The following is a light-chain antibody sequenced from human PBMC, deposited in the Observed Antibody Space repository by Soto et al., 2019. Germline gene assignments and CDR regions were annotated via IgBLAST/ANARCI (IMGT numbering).Light chain of an antibody. Sequence: QSALTQPRSVSGSPGQSVTISCTGTSSDVGTYNYVSWYQQPPGKAPKLIIYEVSHRPSGVPVRFSGSKSGNTASLTISGLQAEDEADYYCGSYAGSCISVFGGGTKLTVL. CDR3: GSYAGSCISV. V-gene: IGLV2-11*01. CDR2: EVS. J-gene: IGLJ3*02. CDR1: SSDVGTYNY.